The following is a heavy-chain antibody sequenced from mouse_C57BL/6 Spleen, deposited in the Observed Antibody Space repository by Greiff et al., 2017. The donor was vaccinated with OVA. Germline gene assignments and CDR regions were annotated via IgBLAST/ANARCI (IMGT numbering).Heavy chain of an antibody. V-gene: IGHV5-6*01. CDR3: ARQGSTKRSYFDY. CDR2: ISRGGSYT. D-gene: IGHD2-14*01. CDR1: GFTFSSYG. Sequence: EVKVVESGGDLVKPGGSLKLSCAASGFTFSSYGMSWVRQTPDKRLEWVATISRGGSYTYYPDSVKGRFTISRDNAKNTLYLQMSSLKSEDTAMYYCARQGSTKRSYFDYWGQGTTLTVSS. J-gene: IGHJ2*01.